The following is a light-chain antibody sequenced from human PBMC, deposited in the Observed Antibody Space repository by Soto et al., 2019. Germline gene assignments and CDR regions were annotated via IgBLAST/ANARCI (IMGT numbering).Light chain of an antibody. J-gene: IGKJ2*01. V-gene: IGKV3-20*01. CDR1: QSVSSSY. CDR3: QQYGSSPRT. CDR2: AAS. Sequence: EIVLTQSPGTLSLSPGERATLSCRASQSVSSSYLGWYQQKPGQAPSLLIYAASSRATGIPDRFSGSGCGTEFTLTISRLEPEDVAVYYCQQYGSSPRTFGQGTKLEIK.